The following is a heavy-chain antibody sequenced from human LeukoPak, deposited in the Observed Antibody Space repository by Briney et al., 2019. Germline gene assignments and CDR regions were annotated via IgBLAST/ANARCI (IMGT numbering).Heavy chain of an antibody. J-gene: IGHJ4*02. V-gene: IGHV3-11*04. Sequence: GGSLRLSCAGSGFTFSDYYMSWIRQAPGKGLEWVSYISGSGTTVYYADSVKGRFTISRDNANISLYLQMNSLRAEDTAMYYCARVQRWPTCFDYWGQGTLVTVSS. CDR3: ARVQRWPTCFDY. D-gene: IGHD6-19*01. CDR1: GFTFSDYY. CDR2: ISGSGTTV.